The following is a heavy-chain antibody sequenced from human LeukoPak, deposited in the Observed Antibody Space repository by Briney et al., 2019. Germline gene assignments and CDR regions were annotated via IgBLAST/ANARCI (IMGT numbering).Heavy chain of an antibody. Sequence: PSETLSLTCAVYGGSFSGYYWSWIRQPPGKGLEWIGEINHSGSTNYNPSLKSRVTISVDTSKNQFSLKLSSVTAADTAVYYCARGPGIVGATSPFDYWGQGTLVTVSS. CDR2: INHSGST. V-gene: IGHV4-34*01. D-gene: IGHD1-26*01. J-gene: IGHJ4*02. CDR1: GGSFSGYY. CDR3: ARGPGIVGATSPFDY.